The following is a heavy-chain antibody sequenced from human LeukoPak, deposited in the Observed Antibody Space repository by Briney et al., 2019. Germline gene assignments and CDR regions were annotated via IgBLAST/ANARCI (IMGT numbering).Heavy chain of an antibody. CDR3: ARAPSPDFWSGYYGFDY. D-gene: IGHD3-3*01. CDR1: GYTFTSYY. CDR2: INPSGGST. V-gene: IGHV1-46*01. J-gene: IGHJ4*02. Sequence: ASVKVSCKASGYTFTSYYMHWVRQAPGQGLEWMGIINPSGGSTSYAQKFQGRVTMTRDTSISTAYMELSRLRSDDTAVYYCARAPSPDFWSGYYGFDYWGQGTLVTVSS.